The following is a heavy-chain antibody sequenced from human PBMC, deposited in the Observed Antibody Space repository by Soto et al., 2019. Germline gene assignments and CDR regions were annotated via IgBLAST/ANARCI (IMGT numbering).Heavy chain of an antibody. CDR3: ARVRRCSSTSCYSWFDP. CDR2: IYHSGST. J-gene: IGHJ5*02. CDR1: GGSISSSNW. D-gene: IGHD2-2*01. Sequence: PSETLSLTCAVSGGSISSSNWWSWVRQPPGKGLEWIGEIYHSGSTNYNPSLKSRVTISVDKSKNQFSLKLSSVTAADTAVYYCARVRRCSSTSCYSWFDPWGQGTLVTVSS. V-gene: IGHV4-4*02.